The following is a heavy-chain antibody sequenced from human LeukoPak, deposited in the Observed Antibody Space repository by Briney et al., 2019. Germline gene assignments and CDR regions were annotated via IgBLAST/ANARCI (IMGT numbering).Heavy chain of an antibody. CDR1: GYTFTSYD. Sequence: GASVKVSCKASGYTFTSYDINWVRQATGQGLEWMGWMNPNSGNTGYAQKFQGRVTMTRNTSISTAYMELSSLRSEDTAVYYCARGAPYYYDSSGYYYNWFDPWGQGTLVTVSS. CDR2: MNPNSGNT. CDR3: ARGAPYYYDSSGYYYNWFDP. V-gene: IGHV1-8*01. D-gene: IGHD3-22*01. J-gene: IGHJ5*02.